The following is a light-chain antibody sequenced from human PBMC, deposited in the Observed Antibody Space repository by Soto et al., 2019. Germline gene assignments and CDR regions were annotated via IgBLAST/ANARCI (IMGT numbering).Light chain of an antibody. CDR3: QQASSFPPT. CDR2: AAS. J-gene: IGKJ5*01. CDR1: QDISSW. Sequence: DIQMTQSPSSVSASVGDRVTITCRASQDISSWLAWYQQKPGKAPKIMIYAASSLQGGVRSRFSGSGSGTEFTLTISSLQPEDFAPYYCQQASSFPPTFGQGTRLDIK. V-gene: IGKV1-12*01.